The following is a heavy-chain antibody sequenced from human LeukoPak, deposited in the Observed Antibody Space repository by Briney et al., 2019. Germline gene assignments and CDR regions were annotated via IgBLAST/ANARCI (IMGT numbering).Heavy chain of an antibody. CDR3: AKDSHSSVGISGLRGFDY. Sequence: GVSLRLSCAASGFPFSTYAMSWVRQAPGKGLEWVSGISGRGGSTFYADSVKGRVTISRDNSKNTLYLQMNSLRAEDTAIYYCAKDSHSSVGISGLRGFDYWGQGSLVTVSS. V-gene: IGHV3-23*01. CDR2: ISGRGGST. J-gene: IGHJ4*02. D-gene: IGHD3-10*01. CDR1: GFPFSTYA.